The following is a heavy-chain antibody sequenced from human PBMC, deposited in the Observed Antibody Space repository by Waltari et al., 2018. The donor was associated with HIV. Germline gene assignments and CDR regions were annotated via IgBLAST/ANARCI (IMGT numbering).Heavy chain of an antibody. CDR1: GFTFSGSA. D-gene: IGHD6-19*01. CDR3: TRHWLYSSGWYYWYFDL. Sequence: CAASGFTFSGSAMHWVRQASGKGLEWVGRIRSKANSYATAYAASVKGRFTISRDDSKNTAYLQMNSLKTEDTAVYYCTRHWLYSSGWYYWYFDLWGRGTLVTVSS. J-gene: IGHJ2*01. CDR2: IRSKANSYAT. V-gene: IGHV3-73*01.